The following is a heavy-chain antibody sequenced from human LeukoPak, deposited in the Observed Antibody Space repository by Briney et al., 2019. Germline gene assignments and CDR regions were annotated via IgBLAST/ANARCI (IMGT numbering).Heavy chain of an antibody. CDR3: AKDQSSGSYWDYYGMDV. J-gene: IGHJ6*02. Sequence: PGGSLRLSCAASGFTVSSNYMSWVRQAPGKGLEWVSVIYSGGSTYYADSVKGRFTISRDNSKNTLYLQMNSLRAEDTAVYYCAKDQSSGSYWDYYGMDVWGQGTTVTVSS. CDR2: IYSGGST. D-gene: IGHD1-26*01. CDR1: GFTVSSNY. V-gene: IGHV3-53*01.